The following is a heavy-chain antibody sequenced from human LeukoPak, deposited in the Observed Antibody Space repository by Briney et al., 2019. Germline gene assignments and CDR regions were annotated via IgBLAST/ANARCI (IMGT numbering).Heavy chain of an antibody. J-gene: IGHJ6*02. CDR2: ISYDGSNK. D-gene: IGHD4-17*01. CDR3: ARDPGADYGDYGYYYYGMDV. V-gene: IGHV3-30-3*01. CDR1: GFTFSNAW. Sequence: GGSLRLSCAASGFTFSNAWMSWVRQAPGKGLEWVAVISYDGSNKYYADSVKGRFTISRDNSKNTLYLQMNSLGAEDTAVYYCARDPGADYGDYGYYYYGMDVWGQGTTVTVSS.